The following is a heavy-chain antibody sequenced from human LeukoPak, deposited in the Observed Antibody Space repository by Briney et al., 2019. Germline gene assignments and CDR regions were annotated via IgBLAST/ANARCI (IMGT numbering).Heavy chain of an antibody. D-gene: IGHD6-13*01. J-gene: IGHJ4*02. Sequence: GGSLRLSCAASGFTLSSYEMNWVRLAPGKGLEWISYISRTGNSIYYADSVKGRLTISRDSAKNSLYLQMNSLRAEDTAVYYCARGPYSSNWYVVYWGQGTLVTVAS. CDR1: GFTLSSYE. V-gene: IGHV3-48*03. CDR2: ISRTGNSI. CDR3: ARGPYSSNWYVVY.